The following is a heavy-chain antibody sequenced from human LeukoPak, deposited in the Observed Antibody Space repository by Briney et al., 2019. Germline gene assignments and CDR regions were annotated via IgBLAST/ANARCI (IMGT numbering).Heavy chain of an antibody. CDR2: FSGGDGSP. CDR3: ARTPAGYGDYGIVYFDY. D-gene: IGHD4-17*01. CDR1: GFTFSSYA. J-gene: IGHJ4*02. V-gene: IGHV3-23*01. Sequence: GGSLRLSCVASGFTFSSYAMTWFRQAPGKGLEWVSSFSGGDGSPYHADSVKGRFTISRDNSKNTLYLQMNSLRAEDTAVYYCARTPAGYGDYGIVYFDYWGQGTLVTVSS.